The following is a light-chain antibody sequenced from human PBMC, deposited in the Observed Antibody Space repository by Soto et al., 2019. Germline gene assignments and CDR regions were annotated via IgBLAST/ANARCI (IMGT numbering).Light chain of an antibody. Sequence: EIVMTQSPATLSLSVGERAALSCRASQSINSELAWYQQKPGQPPRLLIYGASTRDTGIPARFTGSESVSDFTLTISELQSEDFAIYYCQQGHNWPLTFGQGTRLEI. CDR1: QSINSE. CDR2: GAS. CDR3: QQGHNWPLT. J-gene: IGKJ2*01. V-gene: IGKV3-15*01.